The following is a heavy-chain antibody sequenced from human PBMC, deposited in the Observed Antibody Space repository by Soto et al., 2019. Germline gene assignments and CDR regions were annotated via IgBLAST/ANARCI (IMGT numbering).Heavy chain of an antibody. Sequence: GGSLRLSCAASGFTFSSYSMSWVRQAPGKGLEWVSGFRGSGDDGTTYYADSVKGRFTISRANSKNMLFLQMNSLRAEEQSHYFVALTGTSGSGSQYFDYWGQGTLVTVSS. V-gene: IGHV3-23*01. CDR3: ALTGTSGSGSQYFDY. CDR1: GFTFSSYS. CDR2: FRGSGDDGTT. J-gene: IGHJ4*02. D-gene: IGHD3-10*01.